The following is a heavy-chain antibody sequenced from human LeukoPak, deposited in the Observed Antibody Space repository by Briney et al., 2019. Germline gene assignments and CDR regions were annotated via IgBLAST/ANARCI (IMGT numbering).Heavy chain of an antibody. CDR3: ATGVGSYDSSGYSDAFDI. D-gene: IGHD3-22*01. V-gene: IGHV5-51*01. J-gene: IGHJ3*02. CDR2: IYPGDSDT. Sequence: GESLKISCKGSGYSFTSYWIGWVRQMPGKGLEWMGIIYPGDSDTRYSPSFQGQVTISADKSISTAYLQWSSLKASDTAMYYCATGVGSYDSSGYSDAFDIRGQGTMVTVSS. CDR1: GYSFTSYW.